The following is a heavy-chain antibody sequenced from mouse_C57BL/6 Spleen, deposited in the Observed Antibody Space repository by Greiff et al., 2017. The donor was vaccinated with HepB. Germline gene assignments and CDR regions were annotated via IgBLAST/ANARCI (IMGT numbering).Heavy chain of an antibody. D-gene: IGHD1-1*01. CDR1: GYTFTSYW. CDR3: ARRLLRYFDV. CDR2: IAPSDSYT. J-gene: IGHJ1*03. Sequence: QVQLQQPGAELVKPGASVKLSCKASGYTFTSYWMQWVKQRPGQGLEWIGEIAPSDSYTNYNQKFKGKATLTVDTSSSTAYMQLSSLTSEDSAVYYCARRLLRYFDVWGTGTTVTVSS. V-gene: IGHV1-50*01.